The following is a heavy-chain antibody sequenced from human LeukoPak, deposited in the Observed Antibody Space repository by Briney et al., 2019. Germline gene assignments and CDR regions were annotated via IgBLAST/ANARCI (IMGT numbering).Heavy chain of an antibody. Sequence: GASVKVSCKASGYTFTSYDINWVRQATGQGLEWMGWMNPNSGNTGYAQKFQGRVTITRNTSISTAYVELSSLRSEDTAVYYCARVTTVVERWFDPWGQGTLVTVSS. J-gene: IGHJ5*02. V-gene: IGHV1-8*03. CDR1: GYTFTSYD. CDR3: ARVTTVVERWFDP. D-gene: IGHD4-23*01. CDR2: MNPNSGNT.